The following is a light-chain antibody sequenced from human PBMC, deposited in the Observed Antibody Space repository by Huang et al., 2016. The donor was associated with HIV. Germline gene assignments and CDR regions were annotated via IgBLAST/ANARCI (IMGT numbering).Light chain of an antibody. CDR3: QQRVNGLT. V-gene: IGKV3-11*01. Sequence: EIVLTQSPATLSFFPGQRVSLSCRASQNVNTHLAWYQQKPGQLPRLLIYDASSRVPGVAARFSGSGSGTDFTLTISSLESEDVATYYCQQRVNGLTFGGGTKV. CDR2: DAS. J-gene: IGKJ4*01. CDR1: QNVNTH.